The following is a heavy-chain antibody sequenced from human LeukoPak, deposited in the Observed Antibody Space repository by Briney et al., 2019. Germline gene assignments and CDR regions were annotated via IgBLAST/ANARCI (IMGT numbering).Heavy chain of an antibody. CDR2: IYHSGST. Sequence: SETLSLTCTVSGGSISSGGYYWSWIRQPPGKGLEWIGYIYHSGSTYYNPSLKSRVTISVDRSKNQFSLKLSSVTAADTAVYYCATNQDFGVVIDIWGQGTMVTVSS. V-gene: IGHV4-30-2*01. J-gene: IGHJ3*02. D-gene: IGHD3-3*01. CDR1: GGSISSGGYY. CDR3: ATNQDFGVVIDI.